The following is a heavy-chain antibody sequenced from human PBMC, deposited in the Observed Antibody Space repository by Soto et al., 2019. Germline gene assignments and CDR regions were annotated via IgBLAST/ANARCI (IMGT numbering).Heavy chain of an antibody. D-gene: IGHD1-26*01. CDR2: INHSGSN. CDR1: GGSFSTYY. Sequence: SETLSLTCVVSGGSFSTYYYNWIRQSPGKGLEWIGEINHSGSNNYSPSLKSRVTMSLDTSKNQFSLKLTSVTAADTAVYYCARGGSDDGQVAFDIWGHGTMVTVS. J-gene: IGHJ3*02. CDR3: ARGGSDDGQVAFDI. V-gene: IGHV4-34*01.